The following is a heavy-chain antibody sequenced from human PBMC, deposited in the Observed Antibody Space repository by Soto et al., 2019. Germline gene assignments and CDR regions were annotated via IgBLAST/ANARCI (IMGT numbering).Heavy chain of an antibody. V-gene: IGHV3-20*01. CDR1: GFTFDDYG. J-gene: IGHJ2*01. D-gene: IGHD2-2*01. Sequence: EVQLVESGGSVVRPGGSLRLSCAASGFTFDDYGMSWVRQAPGKGLEWVSGINWNGGSTGYADSVKGRFTISRDNAKNSLYLKMNSLGAEDTALYHCARDRFVCSSTSCNYWYFDLWGRGTLVTVSS. CDR2: INWNGGST. CDR3: ARDRFVCSSTSCNYWYFDL.